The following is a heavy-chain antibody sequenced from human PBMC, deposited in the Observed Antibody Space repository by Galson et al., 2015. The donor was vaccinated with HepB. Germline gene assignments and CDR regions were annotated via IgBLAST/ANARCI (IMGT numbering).Heavy chain of an antibody. J-gene: IGHJ6*02. Sequence: ETLSLTCTVSGGSISSYYWSWIRQPPGKGLEWIGYIYYSGSTNYNPSLKSRVTISVDTSKNQFSLKLSSVTAADTAVYYCARGIIRAVAGPGHYYYGMDVWGQGTTVTVSS. CDR1: GGSISSYY. CDR3: ARGIIRAVAGPGHYYYGMDV. D-gene: IGHD6-19*01. CDR2: IYYSGST. V-gene: IGHV4-59*01.